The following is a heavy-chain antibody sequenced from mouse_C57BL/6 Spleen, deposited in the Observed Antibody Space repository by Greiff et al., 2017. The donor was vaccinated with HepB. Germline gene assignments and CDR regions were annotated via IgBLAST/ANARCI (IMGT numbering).Heavy chain of an antibody. CDR2: IYPGNSDT. CDR3: TRSGDYYGSSPWFAY. Sequence: EVQLQQSGTVLARPGASVKMSCKTSGYTFTSYWMHWVNQRPGQGLEWIGAIYPGNSDTSYNQKFKGKAKLTAVTSASTAYMELSSLTNEDSAVYYCTRSGDYYGSSPWFAYWGQGTLVTVSA. CDR1: GYTFTSYW. J-gene: IGHJ3*01. D-gene: IGHD1-1*01. V-gene: IGHV1-5*01.